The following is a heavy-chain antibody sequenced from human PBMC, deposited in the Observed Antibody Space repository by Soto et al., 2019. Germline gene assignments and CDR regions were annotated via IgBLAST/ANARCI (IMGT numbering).Heavy chain of an antibody. CDR2: ISGSGGST. CDR1: GFTFSSYA. CDR3: AKGLTAARRYYYFYGMVV. V-gene: IGHV3-23*01. Sequence: GGSLRLSCAASGFTFSSYAMSWVRQAPGKGLEWISAISGSGGSTYYADSVKGRFTISRDNSKNTLYLQMNSLRAEDTAVYYCAKGLTAARRYYYFYGMVVWGQGTTLTVSS. J-gene: IGHJ6*02. D-gene: IGHD6-6*01.